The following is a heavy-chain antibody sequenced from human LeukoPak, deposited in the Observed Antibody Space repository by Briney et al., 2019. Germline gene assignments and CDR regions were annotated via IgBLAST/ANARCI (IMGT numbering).Heavy chain of an antibody. D-gene: IGHD2-15*01. J-gene: IGHJ3*02. V-gene: IGHV5-51*01. CDR2: IYPGDSDT. Sequence: GESLKISCKGSGYSFTFYWIGWVRQMPGKGLEWMGIIYPGDSDTRYSPSFQGQVTISADKSISTAYLQWSSLKASDTAMYYCARFVVVVAATDDAFDIWGQGTMVTVSS. CDR3: ARFVVVVAATDDAFDI. CDR1: GYSFTFYW.